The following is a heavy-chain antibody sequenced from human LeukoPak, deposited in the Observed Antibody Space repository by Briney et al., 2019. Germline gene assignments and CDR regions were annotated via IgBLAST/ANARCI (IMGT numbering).Heavy chain of an antibody. Sequence: PSETLSLTCTVSGGSISSGGYYWSWIRQPPGKGLEWIGYIYHSGSTYYNPSLKSRVTISVDRSKNQFSLKLSSVTAADTAVYYCAREHMMSGSYVDYWGQGTLVTVSS. J-gene: IGHJ4*02. D-gene: IGHD1-26*01. CDR3: AREHMMSGSYVDY. V-gene: IGHV4-30-2*01. CDR1: GGSISSGGYY. CDR2: IYHSGST.